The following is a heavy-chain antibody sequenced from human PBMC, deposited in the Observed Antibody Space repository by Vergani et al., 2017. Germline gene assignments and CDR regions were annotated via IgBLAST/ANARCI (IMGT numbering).Heavy chain of an antibody. CDR3: ARSSGYGSVYFDY. CDR1: GFTFDDYA. Sequence: EVQLVESGGGLVQPGRSLRLSCAASGFTFDDYAMHWVRQAPGKGLEWVSGISWNSGSIGYADSVKGRFTISRDNAKNSLYLQMNSLRAEDTALYYCARSSGYGSVYFDYWGQGTLVTVSS. CDR2: ISWNSGSI. V-gene: IGHV3-9*01. J-gene: IGHJ4*02. D-gene: IGHD3-22*01.